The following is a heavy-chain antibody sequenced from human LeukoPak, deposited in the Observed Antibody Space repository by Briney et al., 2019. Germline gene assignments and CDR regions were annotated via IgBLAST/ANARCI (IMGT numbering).Heavy chain of an antibody. D-gene: IGHD3-22*01. CDR2: INHSGST. J-gene: IGHJ3*02. CDR1: GGSISSGGYS. CDR3: ARGPIYDSSGPPEDADAFDI. Sequence: PSQTLSLTCAVSGGSISSGGYSWSWIRQPPGKGLEWIGEINHSGSTNYNPSLKSRVTISVDTSKNQFSLKLSSVTAADTAVYYCARGPIYDSSGPPEDADAFDIWGQGTMVTVSS. V-gene: IGHV4-30-2*01.